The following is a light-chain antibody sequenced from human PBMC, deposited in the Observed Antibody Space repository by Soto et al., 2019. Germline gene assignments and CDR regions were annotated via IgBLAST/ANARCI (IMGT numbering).Light chain of an antibody. J-gene: IGKJ1*01. V-gene: IGKV1-6*01. CDR1: RDIGND. CDR3: LQHFNFSLT. Sequence: AIQMTQSPSSLSASVGDRVTITCRASRDIGNDLGWYQQKPGKAPKHLIFAASNLQSGVPSRFRGGGTGTDFTLTISRLQADYFAIYFWLQHFNFSLTFGQGTKVE. CDR2: AAS.